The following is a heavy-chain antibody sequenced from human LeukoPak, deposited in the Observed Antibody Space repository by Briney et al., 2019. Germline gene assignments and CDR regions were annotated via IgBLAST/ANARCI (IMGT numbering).Heavy chain of an antibody. J-gene: IGHJ4*02. V-gene: IGHV1-2*02. CDR3: TRDINWNYGY. CDR1: GYTFTTYA. Sequence: ASVKVSCKASGYTFTTYAMNWVRQAPGQGLEWMGWINPNSGDTNYAQKFQGRVTMTRDTSISTAYMELSRLTSDDTAVYYCTRDINWNYGYWGQGTLVTVSS. CDR2: INPNSGDT. D-gene: IGHD1-7*01.